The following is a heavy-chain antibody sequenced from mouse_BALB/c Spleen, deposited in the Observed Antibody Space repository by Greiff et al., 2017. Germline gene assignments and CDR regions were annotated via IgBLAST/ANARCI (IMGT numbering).Heavy chain of an antibody. CDR2: ISSGGGST. D-gene: IGHD3-3*01. CDR3: ARHGGRRGYYAMDY. V-gene: IGHV5-12-1*01. J-gene: IGHJ4*01. Sequence: EVKLVESGGGLVQPGGSRKLSCAASGFAFSSYDMSWVRQTPEKRLEWVAYISSGGGSTYYPDTVKGRFTISRDNAKNTLYLQMSSLKSEDTAMYYCARHGGRRGYYAMDYWGQGTSVTVSS. CDR1: GFAFSSYD.